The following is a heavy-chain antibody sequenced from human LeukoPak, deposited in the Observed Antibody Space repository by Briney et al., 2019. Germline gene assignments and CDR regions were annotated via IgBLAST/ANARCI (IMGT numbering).Heavy chain of an antibody. CDR3: AKEAYDSSGYYYGYFQH. CDR1: GFTFSSYA. D-gene: IGHD3-22*01. CDR2: ISGSGGTT. J-gene: IGHJ1*01. Sequence: GGSLRLSCGASGFTFSSYAMSWVRQAPGKGLEWVSTISGSGGTTYYADSVKGRFTISRDNSKNTLYLQMNSLRAEDTAVYYCAKEAYDSSGYYYGYFQHWGQGTLVTVSS. V-gene: IGHV3-23*01.